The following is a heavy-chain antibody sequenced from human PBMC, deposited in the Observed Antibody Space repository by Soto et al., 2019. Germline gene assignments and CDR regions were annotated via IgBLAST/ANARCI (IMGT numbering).Heavy chain of an antibody. Sequence: QLQLQESGPGLVKPSETLSLTCTVSGGSIGSSSYYWGWIRQPPGKGLEWIGSIYDRGSTYSNPSLKSRLTTSGDTSKNQFSLKLTSVAAADTAVYYCARHGYSSGRTYFDYWGQGTLVTVAS. CDR1: GGSIGSSSYY. D-gene: IGHD6-19*01. CDR3: ARHGYSSGRTYFDY. J-gene: IGHJ4*02. CDR2: IYDRGST. V-gene: IGHV4-39*01.